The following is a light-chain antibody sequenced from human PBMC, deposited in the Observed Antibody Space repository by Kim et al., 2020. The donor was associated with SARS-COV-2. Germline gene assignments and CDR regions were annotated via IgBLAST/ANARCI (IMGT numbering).Light chain of an antibody. CDR2: DVS. V-gene: IGKV1-33*01. CDR1: QDISHS. J-gene: IGKJ2*01. Sequence: DVQMTQSPSSLSASVGDRVTITCQASQDISHSLNWYQQKPGKAPNLLIYDVSNLRTDVPSRFRGSGSGTDFTFTISGLQPEDTATYFCQQYRNLPYTFGQGTKLEIK. CDR3: QQYRNLPYT.